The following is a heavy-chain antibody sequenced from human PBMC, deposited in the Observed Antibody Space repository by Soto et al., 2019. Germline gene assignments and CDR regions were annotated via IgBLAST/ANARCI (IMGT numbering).Heavy chain of an antibody. Sequence: EVQLVESGGGLVKPGGSLRLSCAASGFTFSNAWMNWVRQAPGKGLEWVCRIKSKTDGGTTDYAAPVKGRFTISRDDSKNTLYLQMNSLKTEDTAVYYCTTDGEYRNSDYGMDVWGQGTTVTVSS. J-gene: IGHJ6*02. D-gene: IGHD3-10*01. CDR1: GFTFSNAW. CDR2: IKSKTDGGTT. V-gene: IGHV3-15*07. CDR3: TTDGEYRNSDYGMDV.